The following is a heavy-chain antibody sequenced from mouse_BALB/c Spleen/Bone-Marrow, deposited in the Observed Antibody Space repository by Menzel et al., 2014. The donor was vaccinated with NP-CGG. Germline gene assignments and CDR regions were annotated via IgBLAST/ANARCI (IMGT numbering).Heavy chain of an antibody. CDR1: GFNIKDTY. V-gene: IGHV14-3*02. D-gene: IGHD1-1*01. CDR3: APYYYGRWFAN. J-gene: IGHJ3*01. Sequence: EVKLMESGAELVKPGASVKLSCTAPGFNIKDTYMHWVKQRPEQGLEWIGRIDPANGNIKYDPKFQGKATITADTSSNTAYLQLSSLTSEDTAVYYCAPYYYGRWFANWGQGTLVTVSA. CDR2: IDPANGNI.